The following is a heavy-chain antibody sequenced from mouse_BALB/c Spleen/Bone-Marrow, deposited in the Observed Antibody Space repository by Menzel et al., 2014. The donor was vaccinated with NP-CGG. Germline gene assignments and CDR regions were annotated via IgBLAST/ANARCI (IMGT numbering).Heavy chain of an antibody. Sequence: VQLQQPGAELVKPGASVKLSCTASGFNIKDTYMHWVKQRPEQGLEWIGRIDPANGNTKYDPKFQGKATITADTSSNTAYLQLSSLTSEDTAVYYCANYYYGSSLFAYWGKGLWSLSLQ. CDR1: GFNIKDTY. CDR2: IDPANGNT. J-gene: IGHJ3*01. D-gene: IGHD1-1*01. CDR3: ANYYYGSSLFAY. V-gene: IGHV14-3*02.